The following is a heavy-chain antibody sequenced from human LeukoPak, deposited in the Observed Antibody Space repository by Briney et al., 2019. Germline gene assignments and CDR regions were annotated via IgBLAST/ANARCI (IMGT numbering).Heavy chain of an antibody. CDR3: ASQDIVVVPAATYEVEYYYGMDV. V-gene: IGHV1-69*01. CDR2: IIPIFGTA. Sequence: SVKVSCKASGGTFSSYAISWVRQAPGQGLEWMGGIIPIFGTADYAQKFQGRVTITADESTSTAYMELSSLRSEDTAVYYCASQDIVVVPAATYEVEYYYGMDVWGQGTTVTVSS. J-gene: IGHJ6*02. D-gene: IGHD2-2*01. CDR1: GGTFSSYA.